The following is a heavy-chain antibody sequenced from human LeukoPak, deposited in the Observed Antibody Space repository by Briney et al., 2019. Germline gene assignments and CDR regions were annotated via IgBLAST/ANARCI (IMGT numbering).Heavy chain of an antibody. Sequence: GGSLRLSCAASGFTFSTYGMSWVRQAPGKGLEWVSANSGSGNSTYYADSVKGRFTISRDNSKNTLYLQMNSLRAGDTAVYYCARDRDGYKDYWGQGTLVTVSS. J-gene: IGHJ4*02. CDR3: ARDRDGYKDY. CDR1: GFTFSTYG. V-gene: IGHV3-23*01. D-gene: IGHD5-24*01. CDR2: NSGSGNST.